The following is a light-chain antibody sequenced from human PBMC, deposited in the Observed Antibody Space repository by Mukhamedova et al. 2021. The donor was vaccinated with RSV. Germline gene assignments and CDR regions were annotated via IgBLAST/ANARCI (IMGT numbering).Light chain of an antibody. Sequence: WYQRRVHGKAPKLLIYKASSLESGVPSRFSGSGSGTEFTLTISSLQPADSATYYCQQYHSSPVTFGGGTKVDIK. J-gene: IGKJ4*01. CDR3: QQYHSSPVT. V-gene: IGKV1-5*03. CDR2: KAS.